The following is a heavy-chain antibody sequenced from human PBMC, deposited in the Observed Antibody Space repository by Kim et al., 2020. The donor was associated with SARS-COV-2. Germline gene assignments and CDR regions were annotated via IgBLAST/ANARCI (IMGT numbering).Heavy chain of an antibody. CDR2: INHSGST. D-gene: IGHD2-21*02. CDR3: ARWRYGGNSRNFAS. Sequence: TLSLTCAVYGGSFSGYYWSWIRQPPGKGLEWIGEINHSGSTNYNPSLKSRVTISVDTSKNQFSLKLSSVTAADTAVYYCARWRYGGNSRNFASWGQGTL. J-gene: IGHJ4*02. V-gene: IGHV4-34*01. CDR1: GGSFSGYY.